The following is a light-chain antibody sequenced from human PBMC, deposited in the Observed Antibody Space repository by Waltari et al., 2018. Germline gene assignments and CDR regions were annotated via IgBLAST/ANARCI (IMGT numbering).Light chain of an antibody. V-gene: IGKV3-20*01. CDR2: GAS. J-gene: IGKJ1*01. CDR3: QNHERLPAV. Sequence: EIVLTQSPGTLPLSPGERSTLSCRASQSIGRYLIWYQQKPGQAPRLLIYGASSRAAGIPDRFSGSGSGTDFSLTISRLEPEDFAVYYCQNHERLPAVFGQGTKVEIK. CDR1: QSIGRY.